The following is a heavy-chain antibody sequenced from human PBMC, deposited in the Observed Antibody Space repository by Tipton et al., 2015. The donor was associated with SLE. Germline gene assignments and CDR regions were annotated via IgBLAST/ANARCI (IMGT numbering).Heavy chain of an antibody. CDR3: ARARGYYVLDY. CDR2: INHSGST. V-gene: IGHV4-34*01. CDR1: GGSFSGYY. D-gene: IGHD3-22*01. Sequence: TLSLTCAVYGGSFSGYYWSWIRQPPGKGLEWIGEINHSGSTNYNPSLKSRVTISVDTSKNQFSLKLSSVTAADTAVYYCARARGYYVLDYWGQGTLVTVSS. J-gene: IGHJ4*02.